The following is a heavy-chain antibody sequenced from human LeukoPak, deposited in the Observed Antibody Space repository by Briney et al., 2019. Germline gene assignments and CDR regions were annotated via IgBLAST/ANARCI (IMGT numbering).Heavy chain of an antibody. V-gene: IGHV4-59*01. CDR3: ARGMIGAVAGTWWFDP. Sequence: SKPLSLTCTASGASISIYSWSWIRKPPGRGLEWMGYIYYSGSTNYNPSLKSRVTISVDTSKNQFSLKLSSVTAADTAVYYCARGMIGAVAGTWWFDPWGQGTLVTVSS. CDR2: IYYSGST. D-gene: IGHD6-19*01. CDR1: GASISIYS. J-gene: IGHJ5*02.